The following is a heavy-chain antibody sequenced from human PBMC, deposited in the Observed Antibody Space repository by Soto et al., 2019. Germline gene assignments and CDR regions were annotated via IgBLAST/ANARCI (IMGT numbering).Heavy chain of an antibody. D-gene: IGHD3-9*01. V-gene: IGHV1-69*12. CDR3: ASNDDILTGSYYYGMDA. CDR2: IPPIFGTA. CDR1: GGTFSRHG. J-gene: IGHJ6*02. Sequence: QVQLVQSGAEVKKPGSSVKVSCKASGGTFSRHGISWVRQAPGQGLEWLGGIPPIFGTANYPQKFQGRVTITAHESPSTAYMERSSLRSEDTAVYYCASNDDILTGSYYYGMDAWGQGNTVSVSS.